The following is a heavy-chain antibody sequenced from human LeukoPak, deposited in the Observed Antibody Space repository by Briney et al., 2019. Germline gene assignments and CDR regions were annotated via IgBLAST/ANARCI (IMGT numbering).Heavy chain of an antibody. V-gene: IGHV1-69*01. Sequence: SVKVSCKASGGTFSSYAISWVRQAPGQGLEWMGGIIPIFGTANYAQKFQGGVTITADESTSTAYMELSSLRSEDTAVYYCARKYCSSTSCYKIRDWYFDLWGRGTLVTVSS. CDR2: IIPIFGTA. CDR1: GGTFSSYA. J-gene: IGHJ2*01. CDR3: ARKYCSSTSCYKIRDWYFDL. D-gene: IGHD2-2*02.